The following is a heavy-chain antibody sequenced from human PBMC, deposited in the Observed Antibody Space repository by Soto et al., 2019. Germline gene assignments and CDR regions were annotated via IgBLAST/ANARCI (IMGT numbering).Heavy chain of an antibody. CDR1: GGSISSGDYY. V-gene: IGHV4-30-4*01. CDR3: ARVSGTTARRTRNSWFDP. J-gene: IGHJ5*02. Sequence: SETLSLTCTVSGGSISSGDYYWSWIRQPPGKGLEWIGYIYYSGHTYYNPSLKSRVTILVDTSKNQFSLRLSSVTAADTALYYCARVSGTTARRTRNSWFDPWGQGTLVTVSS. D-gene: IGHD1-1*01. CDR2: IYYSGHT.